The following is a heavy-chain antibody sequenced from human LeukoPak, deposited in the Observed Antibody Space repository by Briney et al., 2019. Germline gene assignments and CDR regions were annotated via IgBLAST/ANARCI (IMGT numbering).Heavy chain of an antibody. CDR3: ARDFGWGFDY. D-gene: IGHD3-9*01. CDR1: GFTFSSYA. J-gene: IGHJ4*02. V-gene: IGHV3-30*04. CDR2: LRFDGITK. Sequence: GGSLRLSCAASGFTFSSYAMHWVRQAPGKGLEWVTFLRFDGITKNYADSVQGRFTISRDNSKNTVYLQMNSLRTEDTAVYYCARDFGWGFDYWGQGSLVTVSS.